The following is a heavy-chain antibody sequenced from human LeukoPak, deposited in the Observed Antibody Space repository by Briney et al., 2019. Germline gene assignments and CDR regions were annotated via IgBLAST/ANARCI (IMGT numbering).Heavy chain of an antibody. V-gene: IGHV1-69*06. D-gene: IGHD3-10*01. Sequence: SVKVSCKASGGTFSSYAISWVRQAPGQGLEWMGGIIPIFDTANYAQKFQGRVTITADKSTSTAYMELSSLRSEDTAVYYCARRGITMVRDPHGGWFDPWGQGTLVTVSS. CDR1: GGTFSSYA. CDR2: IIPIFDTA. CDR3: ARRGITMVRDPHGGWFDP. J-gene: IGHJ5*02.